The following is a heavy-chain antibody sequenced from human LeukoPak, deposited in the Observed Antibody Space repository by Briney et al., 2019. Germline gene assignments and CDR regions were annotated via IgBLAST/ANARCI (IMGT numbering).Heavy chain of an antibody. CDR2: INPAGNYR. J-gene: IGHJ5*01. CDR3: VRDWDHYDFDS. D-gene: IGHD3-3*01. V-gene: IGHV3-74*01. CDR1: GFTFSNYW. Sequence: GGSLRLSCAASGFTFSNYWIHWVRHVPGKGLVWVSRINPAGNYRNYADSVEGRFTISRDNARNTAYLQMNSLRAEDTALFYCVRDWDHYDFDSWGQGTLVIVSS.